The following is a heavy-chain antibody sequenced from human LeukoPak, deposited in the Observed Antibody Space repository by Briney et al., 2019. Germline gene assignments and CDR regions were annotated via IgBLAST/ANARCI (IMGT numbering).Heavy chain of an antibody. CDR3: VSPRGFSYGYFDY. D-gene: IGHD5-18*01. CDR2: IYYSKNT. Sequence: SETLSLTCTVSGVSISSSSAYWVWIRQPPGKGLEWIGSIYYSKNTYYNPSLKSRVTISADTSTNQFSLTLGSVSATDTAVYYYVSPRGFSYGYFDYWGQGTLVTVSS. V-gene: IGHV4-39*01. J-gene: IGHJ4*02. CDR1: GVSISSSSAY.